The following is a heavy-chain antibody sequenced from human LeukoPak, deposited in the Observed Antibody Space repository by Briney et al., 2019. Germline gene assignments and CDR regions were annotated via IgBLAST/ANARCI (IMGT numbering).Heavy chain of an antibody. V-gene: IGHV3-30*18. CDR2: MSFDGSDK. Sequence: GGSLRLSCAASGFTFSTYGMHWVRQAPGKGLEWVAVMSFDGSDKYYADSVKGRFTISRDNSKNKLYLQMNSLRAEDTAVYYCAKADCSTTSCYFDPWGQGTLVTVSS. CDR3: AKADCSTTSCYFDP. D-gene: IGHD2-2*01. CDR1: GFTFSTYG. J-gene: IGHJ5*02.